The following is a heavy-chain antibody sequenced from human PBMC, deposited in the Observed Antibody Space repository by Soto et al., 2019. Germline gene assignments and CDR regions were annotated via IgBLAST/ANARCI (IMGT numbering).Heavy chain of an antibody. J-gene: IGHJ3*01. CDR3: ASSDYYDSSGYPHAFDL. Sequence: SVKVSSKASGGTFSSYNISWVRQAPGQGLEWMGRIIPILGIANYAQKFQGRVTITADKSTSTAYMELSSLRSEDTAVYYCASSDYYDSSGYPHAFDLWGQGTMVTVS. V-gene: IGHV1-69*02. CDR1: GGTFSSYN. D-gene: IGHD3-22*01. CDR2: IIPILGIA.